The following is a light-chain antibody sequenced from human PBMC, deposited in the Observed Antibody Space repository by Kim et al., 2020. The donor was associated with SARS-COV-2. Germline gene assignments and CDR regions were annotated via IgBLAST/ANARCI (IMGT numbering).Light chain of an antibody. Sequence: HRVTISCPRLSSKIGSNAVNSQQQPPRPAPKLLIYSNKQRPSGVPDRFAASTSGISASLATSGPQSEDEADYYCAAWDDSLNGRVFGGGTQLTVL. J-gene: IGLJ3*02. CDR3: AAWDDSLNGRV. CDR2: SNK. V-gene: IGLV1-44*01. CDR1: SSKIGSNA.